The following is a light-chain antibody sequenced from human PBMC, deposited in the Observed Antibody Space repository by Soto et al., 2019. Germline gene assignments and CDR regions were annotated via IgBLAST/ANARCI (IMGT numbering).Light chain of an antibody. CDR3: CSYAGTMNSWV. V-gene: IGLV2-23*01. Sequence: QSVLTQPASVSGFLGQSITMSCTGSSSDVGTFNLVSWFQQHPGKAPKLLIFEGTNRPSGVSDRFSGSKSGNTASLTIAGLQAEDEADYHCCSYAGTMNSWVFGTGTKLTVL. J-gene: IGLJ1*01. CDR2: EGT. CDR1: SSDVGTFNL.